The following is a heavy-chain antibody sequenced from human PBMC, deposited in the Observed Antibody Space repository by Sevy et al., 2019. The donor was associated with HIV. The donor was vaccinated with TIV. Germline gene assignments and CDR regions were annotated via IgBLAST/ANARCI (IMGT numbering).Heavy chain of an antibody. CDR2: TRNKADSYTT. CDR3: ATHAGIAAAGRVFDY. CDR1: GFTFSDHY. D-gene: IGHD6-13*01. J-gene: IGHJ4*02. V-gene: IGHV3-72*01. Sequence: GGSLRLSCAASGFTFSDHYMEWVRQAPGKGLEWVGRTRNKADSYTTEEAASVKGRFTISRDDSKNSLYLQMNSLKTEDTAVYYCATHAGIAAAGRVFDYWGQGSLVTVSS.